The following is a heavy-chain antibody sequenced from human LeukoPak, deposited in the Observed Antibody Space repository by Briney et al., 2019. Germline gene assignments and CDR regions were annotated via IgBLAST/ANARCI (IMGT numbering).Heavy chain of an antibody. J-gene: IGHJ4*02. V-gene: IGHV3-15*01. Sequence: GGSLRLSCAASGFTFSNAWMSWVRQAPGKGLEWVGRIKSKTDGGTTDYAAPVKGRFTISRDDSKNTLYLQMNSLKTEDTAVYYCTVPPGVFGGRSAYWGQGTLVTVSS. CDR1: GFTFSNAW. CDR2: IKSKTDGGTT. D-gene: IGHD3-3*01. CDR3: TVPPGVFGGRSAY.